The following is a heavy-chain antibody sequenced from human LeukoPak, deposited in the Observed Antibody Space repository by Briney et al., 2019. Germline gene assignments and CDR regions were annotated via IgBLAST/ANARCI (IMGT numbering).Heavy chain of an antibody. J-gene: IGHJ3*02. Sequence: ASVKVSCKVSGYTLTELSMHWVRQAPGKGLEWMGGFDPEDGETIYAQKFQGRVTMTEDTSTDTAYMELSSLRSEDTAVYFCARRSTMPNYYAGSGYFSRNDDVFDIWGQGTMVTVSS. V-gene: IGHV1-24*01. CDR2: FDPEDGET. CDR1: GYTLTELS. CDR3: ARRSTMPNYYAGSGYFSRNDDVFDI. D-gene: IGHD3-22*01.